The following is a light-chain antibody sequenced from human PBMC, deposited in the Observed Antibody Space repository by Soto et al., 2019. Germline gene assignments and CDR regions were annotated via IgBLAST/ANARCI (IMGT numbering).Light chain of an antibody. J-gene: IGLJ1*01. CDR1: SGHSSYA. CDR3: QTWGTGIHYV. CDR2: LNSDGSH. Sequence: QSVLTQSPSAYASLGASVKLTCTLSSGHSSYAIAWHQQQPEKGPRYLMKLNSDGSHSKGDGIPDRFSGSSSGAERYLTISSLQSEDEADYYCQTWGTGIHYVFGTGTKLTVL. V-gene: IGLV4-69*01.